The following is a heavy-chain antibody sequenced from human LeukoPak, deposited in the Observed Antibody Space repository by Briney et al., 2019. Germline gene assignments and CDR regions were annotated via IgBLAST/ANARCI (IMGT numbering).Heavy chain of an antibody. Sequence: GGSLTLSCAVSGFTFSSYAMSWVRQAPGKGLEWISGIGGSGEDTFYADSVKGLFRIPRHHPKHSLYLQMNTLRSEAPAIYYCAKDVGNYYSGGRRGVFDYWGPGTLVTVSS. CDR1: GFTFSSYA. J-gene: IGHJ4*02. D-gene: IGHD3-10*01. CDR3: AKDVGNYYSGGRRGVFDY. V-gene: IGHV3-23*01. CDR2: IGGSGEDT.